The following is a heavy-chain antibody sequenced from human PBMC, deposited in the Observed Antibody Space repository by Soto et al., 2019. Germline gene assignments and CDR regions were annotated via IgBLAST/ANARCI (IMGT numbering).Heavy chain of an antibody. CDR3: ARSSGSSGYLRPDGMDV. CDR1: GYSFTRYW. V-gene: IGHV5-10-1*01. D-gene: IGHD3-22*01. CDR2: IDPSDSYT. J-gene: IGHJ6*02. Sequence: GESLKISCKGSGYSFTRYWISWVRQMPGKGLEWMGRIDPSDSYTNYSPSFQGHVTISADKSISTAYLQWSSLKASDTAMYYCARSSGSSGYLRPDGMDVWGQGTTVTVSS.